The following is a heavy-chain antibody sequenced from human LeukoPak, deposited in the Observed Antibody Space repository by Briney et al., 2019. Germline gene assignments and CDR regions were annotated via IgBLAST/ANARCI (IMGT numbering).Heavy chain of an antibody. J-gene: IGHJ6*03. CDR2: ISSSSSTI. CDR3: ARARAYPTTLKYYYYMDV. D-gene: IGHD1/OR15-1a*01. CDR1: GFTFSSYS. Sequence: GGSRRLSCAASGFTFSSYSMNWVRQAPGKGLEWVSYISSSSSTIYYADSVKGRFTISRDNAKNSLYLQMNSLRAEDTAVYYCARARAYPTTLKYYYYMDVWGKGTTVTVSS. V-gene: IGHV3-48*04.